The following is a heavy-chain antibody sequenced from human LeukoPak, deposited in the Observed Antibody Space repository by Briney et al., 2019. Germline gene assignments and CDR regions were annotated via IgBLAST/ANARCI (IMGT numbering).Heavy chain of an antibody. J-gene: IGHJ4*02. V-gene: IGHV3-30-3*01. CDR2: ISYDGSNK. CDR3: ASGGGWVFFN. CDR1: GFTFSSYA. Sequence: GGSLRLSCAASGFTFSSYAMHWVRQAPGKGLEWVAVISYDGSNKYYADSVKGRFTISRDNARNSQFLQMNSLRVEDTAVYYCASGGGWVFFNWGQGTLVTVSS. D-gene: IGHD6-19*01.